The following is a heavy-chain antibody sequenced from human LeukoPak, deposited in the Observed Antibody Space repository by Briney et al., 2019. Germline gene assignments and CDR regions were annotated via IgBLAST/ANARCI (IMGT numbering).Heavy chain of an antibody. V-gene: IGHV3-9*03. J-gene: IGHJ3*02. CDR1: GFTFDDYA. D-gene: IGHD2-8*02. CDR3: AKDEFVASDFTGAFDI. CDR2: ISWNSGSI. Sequence: GGSLRLSCAASGFTFDDYAMHWVRQAPGKGLEWASGISWNSGSIGYADSVKGRFTISRDNAKNSLYLQMNSLRADDMALYYCAKDEFVASDFTGAFDIWGQGTMVTVSS.